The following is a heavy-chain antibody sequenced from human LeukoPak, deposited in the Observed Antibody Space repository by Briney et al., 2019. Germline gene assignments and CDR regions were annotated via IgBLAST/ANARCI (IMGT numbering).Heavy chain of an antibody. CDR1: GGSFSGYY. D-gene: IGHD6-13*01. Sequence: SETLSLTCAVYGGSFSGYYWSWIRQPPGKGLEWIGEINHSGSTNYNPSLKSRVTISVDTSKNQFSLKLSSVTAADTAVYYYSRLRAGTRSRNWLQVRRRFDYWGQGTLVTVSS. CDR3: SRLRAGTRSRNWLQVRRRFDY. J-gene: IGHJ4*02. V-gene: IGHV4-34*01. CDR2: INHSGST.